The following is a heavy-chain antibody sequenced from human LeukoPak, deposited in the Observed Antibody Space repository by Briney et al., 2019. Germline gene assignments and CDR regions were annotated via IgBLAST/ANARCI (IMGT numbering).Heavy chain of an antibody. CDR1: GGSFSGYY. J-gene: IGHJ4*02. V-gene: IGHV4-34*01. CDR3: ARDNCSGGSCYSFY. Sequence: TSETLSLTCAVYGGSFSGYYWSWIRQPPGKGLEWIGEINHSGSTNYNPSLKSRVTISVDTSKNQFSLKLTSVTAADTAVYYCARDNCSGGSCYSFYWGQGTLVTVSS. D-gene: IGHD2-15*01. CDR2: INHSGST.